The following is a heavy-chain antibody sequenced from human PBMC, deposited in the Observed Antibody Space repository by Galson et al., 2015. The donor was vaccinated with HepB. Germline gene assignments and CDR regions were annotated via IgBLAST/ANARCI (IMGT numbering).Heavy chain of an antibody. CDR2: IYWDDDK. D-gene: IGHD3-10*01. Sequence: PALVKPTQTLTLTCTFSGFSLSTSGVGVGWIRQPPGKALEWLALIYWDDDKRYSPSLKSRLTITKDTSKNQVVLTMTNMDPVDTATYYCAHRQIPYYYGSGSYPKRFVGFDPWGQGTLVTVSS. CDR3: AHRQIPYYYGSGSYPKRFVGFDP. CDR1: GFSLSTSGVG. V-gene: IGHV2-5*02. J-gene: IGHJ5*02.